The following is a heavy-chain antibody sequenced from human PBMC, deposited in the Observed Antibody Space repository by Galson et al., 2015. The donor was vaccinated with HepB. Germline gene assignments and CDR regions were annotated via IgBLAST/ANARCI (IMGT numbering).Heavy chain of an antibody. Sequence: QSGAEVKKPGESLKISFTGSGYSFTTFWIGWVRQMPGKGLEWMGTIYPDDSNTKYSPSFQGQVTISVDKSISTAYLQWSTLKASDTAMYYCASHLGATLIWGQGTLITVSS. J-gene: IGHJ4*02. CDR2: IYPDDSNT. V-gene: IGHV5-51*03. CDR1: GYSFTTFW. CDR3: ASHLGATLI. D-gene: IGHD1-26*01.